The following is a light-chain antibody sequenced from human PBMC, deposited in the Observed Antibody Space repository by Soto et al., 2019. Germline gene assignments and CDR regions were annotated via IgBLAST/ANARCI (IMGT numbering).Light chain of an antibody. CDR2: EGT. CDR1: SSDVGTYNF. Sequence: QSVLTQPASVSGSPGQSITISCTGTSSDVGTYNFVSWYQQHPGKATKLIIYEGTKRPSGVSNRFSGSKSGNTASLTISGLQTEDEADYSCCSYARGSTPVVFLTGTKLAVL. J-gene: IGLJ1*01. V-gene: IGLV2-23*01. CDR3: CSYARGSTPVV.